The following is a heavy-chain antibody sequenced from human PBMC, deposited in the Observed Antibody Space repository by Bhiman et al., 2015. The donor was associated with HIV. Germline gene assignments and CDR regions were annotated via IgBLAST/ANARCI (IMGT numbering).Heavy chain of an antibody. V-gene: IGHV3-33*06. CDR2: IWYDGSKK. D-gene: IGHD1-7*01. CDR1: GFTFSSYG. J-gene: IGHJ4*02. Sequence: QVQLVESGGGVVQPGRSLRLSCAASGFTFSSYGMHWVRQAPGKGLEWVAVIWYDGSKKYYADSVKGRFTISRDNSKNTLYLQMNSLRTEDTAVYYCAKEIYNWNYVPPHYFENWGQGTLVTVSS. CDR3: AKEIYNWNYVPPHYFEN.